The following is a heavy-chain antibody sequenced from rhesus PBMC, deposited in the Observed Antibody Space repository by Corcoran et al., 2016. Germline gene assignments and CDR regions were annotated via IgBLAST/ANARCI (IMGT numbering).Heavy chain of an antibody. Sequence: VKLPESGPGLVTPLETTSLPYAFSGGSIRGGYYLLNWTRRPPGTGLAWFGGLYSDSGSTYLTPSHTVQCTYEKAQPQTPSSLRLGSLTAADTAVYCCAREWGGVLVVVAMPLHFDLWGPGTPITISS. D-gene: IGHD2-21*01. V-gene: IGHV4S12*01. J-gene: IGHJ2*01. CDR3: AREWGGVLVVVAMPLHFDL. CDR1: GGSIRGGYYL. CDR2: LYSDSGST.